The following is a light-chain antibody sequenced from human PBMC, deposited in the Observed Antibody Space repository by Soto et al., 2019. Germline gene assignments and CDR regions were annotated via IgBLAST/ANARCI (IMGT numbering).Light chain of an antibody. J-gene: IGLJ3*02. Sequence: QSALTQPRSVSGSPGQSVTISCTGTNSYIGNYNYVSWYQQHPGKAPKVMIYDVSKRPSGVPDRFSGSKSGNTASLTISGLQDEDEADYYCCSYPGSHTWVFGGGTKLTAL. CDR3: CSYPGSHTWV. CDR1: NSYIGNYNY. CDR2: DVS. V-gene: IGLV2-11*01.